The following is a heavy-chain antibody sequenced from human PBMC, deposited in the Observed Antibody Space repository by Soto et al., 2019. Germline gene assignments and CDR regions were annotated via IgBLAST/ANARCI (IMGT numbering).Heavy chain of an antibody. D-gene: IGHD2-15*01. CDR3: AKDQEEVLTEGYDY. Sequence: SLRLSCAASGFTFDDYAMHWVRQAPGKGLEWVSGISWNSGSIGYADSVKGRFTISRDNAKNSLYLQMNSLRAEDTALYYCAKDQEEVLTEGYDYWGQGTLVTVSS. J-gene: IGHJ4*02. V-gene: IGHV3-9*01. CDR1: GFTFDDYA. CDR2: ISWNSGSI.